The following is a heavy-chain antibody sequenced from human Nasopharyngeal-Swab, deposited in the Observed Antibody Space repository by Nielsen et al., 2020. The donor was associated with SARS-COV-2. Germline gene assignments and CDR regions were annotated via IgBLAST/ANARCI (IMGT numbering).Heavy chain of an antibody. CDR1: GFTFSSYS. Sequence: GGSLRLSCAASGFTFSSYSMNWVRQAPGKGLEWVSAISGSGGSTYYADSVKGRFTISRDNSKNTLYLQMNSLRAEDTAVYYCAKDSVVVVAASDAFDIWGQGTMVTVSS. CDR2: ISGSGGST. V-gene: IGHV3-23*01. J-gene: IGHJ3*02. CDR3: AKDSVVVVAASDAFDI. D-gene: IGHD2-15*01.